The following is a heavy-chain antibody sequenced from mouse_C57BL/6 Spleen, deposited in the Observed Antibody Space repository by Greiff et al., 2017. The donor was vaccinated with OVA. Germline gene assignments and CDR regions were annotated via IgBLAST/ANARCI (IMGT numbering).Heavy chain of an antibody. CDR2: IDPETGGT. CDR1: GYTFTDYE. Sequence: QVQLQQSGAELVRPGASVTLSCKASGYTFTDYEMHWVKQTPVHGLEWIGAIDPETGGTAYNQKFKGKAILTADKSSSTAYMELRSLTSEDSAVDYCTRWVTGTGDYWGQGTTLTVSS. V-gene: IGHV1-15*01. CDR3: TRWVTGTGDY. D-gene: IGHD4-1*01. J-gene: IGHJ2*01.